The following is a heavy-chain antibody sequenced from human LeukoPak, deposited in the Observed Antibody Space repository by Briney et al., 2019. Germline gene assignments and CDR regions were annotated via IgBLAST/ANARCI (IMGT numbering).Heavy chain of an antibody. V-gene: IGHV3-30*18. Sequence: GGSLRLSCAASGFTFSSYGMHWVRQAPGKGLEWVAVISYDGSNKYYADSVKGRFTISRDNSKNTLYLQMNSLRAEDTAVYYCANSPDYYDSSGYEGDDAFGIWGQGTMVTVSS. J-gene: IGHJ3*02. D-gene: IGHD3-22*01. CDR3: ANSPDYYDSSGYEGDDAFGI. CDR2: ISYDGSNK. CDR1: GFTFSSYG.